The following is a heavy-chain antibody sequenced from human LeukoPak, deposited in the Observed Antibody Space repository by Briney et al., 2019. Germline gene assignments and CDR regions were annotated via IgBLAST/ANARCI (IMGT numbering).Heavy chain of an antibody. CDR1: GFTFSSYG. D-gene: IGHD1-26*01. CDR2: ISYDGSNK. Sequence: GGSLRLSCAASGFTFSSYGMHWVRQAPGKGLEWVAVISYDGSNKYYADSVKGRFTISRDNSKNTLYLQMNSLRAEDTAVYYCAKGRWELLHQPYYFDYWGQGTLVTVSS. CDR3: AKGRWELLHQPYYFDY. J-gene: IGHJ4*02. V-gene: IGHV3-30*18.